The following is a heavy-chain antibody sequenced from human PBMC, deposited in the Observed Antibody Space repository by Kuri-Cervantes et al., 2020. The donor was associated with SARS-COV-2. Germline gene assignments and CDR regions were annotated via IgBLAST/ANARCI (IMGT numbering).Heavy chain of an antibody. Sequence: SETLSLTCTVSGGSVSSGSYYWSWIRQPPGKGLEWIGYIYYSGSTNYNPSLKSRVTISVDTSKNQFSLKLSSVTAADTAVYYCARELIIPEYYFDYWGQGTLVVASS. J-gene: IGHJ4*02. CDR2: IYYSGST. CDR3: ARELIIPEYYFDY. V-gene: IGHV4-61*01. CDR1: GGSVSSGSYY.